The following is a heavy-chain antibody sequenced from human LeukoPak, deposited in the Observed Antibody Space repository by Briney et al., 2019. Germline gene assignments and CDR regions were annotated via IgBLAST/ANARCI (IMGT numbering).Heavy chain of an antibody. J-gene: IGHJ5*02. CDR2: IYYSGST. V-gene: IGHV4-39*01. CDR1: GGSISSSSYY. Sequence: SETLSLTCTVSGGSISSSSYYWGWIRQPPGKVLEWIGSIYYSGSTYYNPSLKSRVTISVDTSKNQFSLKLSSVTAADTAVYYCARHKGAGSSRNWFDPWGQGTLVTVSS. CDR3: ARHKGAGSSRNWFDP. D-gene: IGHD6-13*01.